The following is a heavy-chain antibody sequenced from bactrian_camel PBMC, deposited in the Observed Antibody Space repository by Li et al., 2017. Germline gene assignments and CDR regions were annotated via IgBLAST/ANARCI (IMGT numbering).Heavy chain of an antibody. D-gene: IGHD4*01. Sequence: GSLRLSCVGSKNTYSKFCMAWFRQIPGKEREAVAGVYLGGGSPTYADSVKGRLTISKDNAKNTLYLQMNSLKPEDTAMYYCAAESFFLLPEGGMNGATMARGFGYWGQGTQVTVS. CDR2: VYLGGGSP. V-gene: IGHV3S68*01. J-gene: IGHJ6*01. CDR1: KNTYSKFC. CDR3: AAESFFLLPEGGMNGATMARGFGY.